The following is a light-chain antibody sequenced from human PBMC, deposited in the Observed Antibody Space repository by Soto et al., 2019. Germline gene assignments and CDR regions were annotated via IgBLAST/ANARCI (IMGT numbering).Light chain of an antibody. Sequence: VLTQTPSVSGAPGQRVTISCTGSSSNIGAGYDVHWYQQLPGTAPKLLIFANNIRPSGVPDRFSGSESGTSASLAITGLQAEDEADYYCQSYDSSLSGYVFGTGTKVTVL. CDR3: QSYDSSLSGYV. J-gene: IGLJ1*01. CDR2: ANN. CDR1: SSNIGAGYD. V-gene: IGLV1-40*01.